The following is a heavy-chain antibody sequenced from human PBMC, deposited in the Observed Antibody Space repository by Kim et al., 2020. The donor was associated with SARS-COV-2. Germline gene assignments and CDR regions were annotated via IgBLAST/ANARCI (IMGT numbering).Heavy chain of an antibody. Sequence: GGSMRLSCAASGFTFTNYWMYWVRQSPGRGLVCVSHINIDVRNTNYADSVRGRFTISRDNAKNTVSLQMNSLRAEDTAVYYCARGSTSDTDYWGQGTLVTVSS. CDR2: INIDVRNT. V-gene: IGHV3-74*01. CDR1: GFTFTNYW. D-gene: IGHD3-10*01. J-gene: IGHJ4*02. CDR3: ARGSTSDTDY.